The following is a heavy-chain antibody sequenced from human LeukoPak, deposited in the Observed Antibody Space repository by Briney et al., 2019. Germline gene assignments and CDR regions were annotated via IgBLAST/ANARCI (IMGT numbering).Heavy chain of an antibody. CDR1: SGSISSGSYY. Sequence: SETLSLTCTVSSGSISSGSYYWSWIRQPAGKGLEWIGRIYTSGSTNYNPSLKSRVTISVDTSKNQFSLKLSSVTAADTAVYYCARPYLRGTVVNNWFDPWGQGTLVTVSS. J-gene: IGHJ5*02. CDR3: ARPYLRGTVVNNWFDP. D-gene: IGHD4-23*01. CDR2: IYTSGST. V-gene: IGHV4-61*02.